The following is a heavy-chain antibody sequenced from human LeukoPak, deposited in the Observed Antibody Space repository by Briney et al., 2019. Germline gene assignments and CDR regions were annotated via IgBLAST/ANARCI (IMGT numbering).Heavy chain of an antibody. CDR2: IYYSGST. V-gene: IGHV4-59*01. Sequence: PSETLSLTCTVSGGSISSYYWSWIRQPPGKGLEWIGYIYYSGSTNYNPSLKSRVTISVDTSKNQFSLKLSSVTAADTAVYYCAGSSSREYFDYWGQGTLVTVSS. CDR3: AGSSSREYFDY. J-gene: IGHJ4*02. CDR1: GGSISSYY. D-gene: IGHD6-13*01.